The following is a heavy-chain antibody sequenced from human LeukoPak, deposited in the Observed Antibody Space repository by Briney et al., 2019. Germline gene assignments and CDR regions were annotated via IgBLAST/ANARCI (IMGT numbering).Heavy chain of an antibody. CDR2: MSPNSGNT. J-gene: IGHJ6*03. D-gene: IGHD3-10*01. V-gene: IGHV1-8*01. Sequence: ASVKVSCEASGYTFTSYDISWVRQATGQGLEWMGWMSPNSGNTGYAQKFQGRVIMTRNTSISTAYMELSSLRSDDTAVYYCARGNGGNYYYYMDVWGKGTTVTVSS. CDR3: ARGNGGNYYYYMDV. CDR1: GYTFTSYD.